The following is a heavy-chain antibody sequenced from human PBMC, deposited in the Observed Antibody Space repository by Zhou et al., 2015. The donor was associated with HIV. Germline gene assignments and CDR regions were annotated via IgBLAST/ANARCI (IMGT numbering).Heavy chain of an antibody. V-gene: IGHV3-20*04. CDR2: IDWNGGST. J-gene: IGHJ5*02. CDR1: GFTFDDYG. Sequence: EVQLVESGGGVVRPGGSLRLSCAASGFTFDDYGMSWVRQAPGKGLEWVSGIDWNGGSTGYADSVKGRFTISRDNAKNSLYLQMNSLRAEDTALYYCARDGFRIQLWFNWFDPWGQGTLVTVSS. D-gene: IGHD5-18*01. CDR3: ARDGFRIQLWFNWFDP.